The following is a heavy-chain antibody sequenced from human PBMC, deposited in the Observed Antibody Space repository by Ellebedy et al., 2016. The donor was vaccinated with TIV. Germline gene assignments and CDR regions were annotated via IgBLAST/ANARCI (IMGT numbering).Heavy chain of an antibody. Sequence: GESLKISXVASGFAFRTFDMSWVRQAPGKGLGWVSVILGRDGTTHTAASVRGRFTIFKDNSKNTLYLQMNSLRAEDTATYHCTKGAWLDSWGQGTLVTVSS. J-gene: IGHJ4*02. V-gene: IGHV3-23*01. CDR2: ILGRDGTT. CDR1: GFAFRTFD. CDR3: TKGAWLDS.